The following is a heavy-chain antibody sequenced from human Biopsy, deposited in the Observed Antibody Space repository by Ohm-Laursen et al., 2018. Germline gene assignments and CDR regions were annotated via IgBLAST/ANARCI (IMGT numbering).Heavy chain of an antibody. V-gene: IGHV4-31*01. CDR3: ARGVPHYDGSGFPLAGYWYFDL. Sequence: SQTLSLTCTVSGGSIGGGEYYWNWICQHPGKGLEWIGLISYSGTTFYNPSLESLLTISIDTSKNHFSLNLRSVTAADTAVYYCARGVPHYDGSGFPLAGYWYFDLWGRGTLVTVSS. CDR2: ISYSGTT. D-gene: IGHD3-22*01. CDR1: GGSIGGGEYY. J-gene: IGHJ2*01.